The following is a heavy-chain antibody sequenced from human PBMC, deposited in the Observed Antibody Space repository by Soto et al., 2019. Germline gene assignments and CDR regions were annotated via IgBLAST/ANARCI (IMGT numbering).Heavy chain of an antibody. CDR1: GFTFSSYA. V-gene: IGHV3-23*01. CDR3: AKGAFTRYSSGWYYFDY. J-gene: IGHJ4*02. Sequence: GGSLRLSCAASGFTFSSYAMSWVRQAPGKGLEWVSAISGSGGSTYYADSVKGRFTISRDNSKNTLYLQMNSLRAEDTAVYYCAKGAFTRYSSGWYYFDYWGQGTLVTVSS. D-gene: IGHD6-19*01. CDR2: ISGSGGST.